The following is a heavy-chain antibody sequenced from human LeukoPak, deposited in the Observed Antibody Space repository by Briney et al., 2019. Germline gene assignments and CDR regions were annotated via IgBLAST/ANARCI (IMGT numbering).Heavy chain of an antibody. CDR1: GGSFSGYY. CDR2: INHSGST. V-gene: IGHV4-34*01. D-gene: IGHD6-19*01. CDR3: ARHTGYSSGWYEDYFDY. J-gene: IGHJ4*02. Sequence: SETLSLTCAVYGGSFSGYYWSWIRQPPGKGLEWIGEINHSGSTNYNPSLTSRVTISVDTSKNQFSLKLSSVTAADTAVYYCARHTGYSSGWYEDYFDYWGQGTLVTVSS.